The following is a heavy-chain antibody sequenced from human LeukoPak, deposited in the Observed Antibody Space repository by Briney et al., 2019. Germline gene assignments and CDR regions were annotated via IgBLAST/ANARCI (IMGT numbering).Heavy chain of an antibody. D-gene: IGHD6-19*01. CDR3: VRDPHEGGNGWHYFDF. V-gene: IGHV3-7*03. J-gene: IGHJ4*02. Sequence: GGSLRLSCAASGFSFTNYCMHWVRQTPGKGLEWVANIKQNGRDTYYVDSVKGRFIISRDNVKNSLYLHLNSLRAEDTAVYYCVRDPHEGGNGWHYFDFWGQGTLVTVSS. CDR1: GFSFTNYC. CDR2: IKQNGRDT.